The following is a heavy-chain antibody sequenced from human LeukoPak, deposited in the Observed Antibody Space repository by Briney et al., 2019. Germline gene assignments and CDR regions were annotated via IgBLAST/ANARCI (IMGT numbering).Heavy chain of an antibody. V-gene: IGHV4-59*12. CDR2: LSYSGTT. CDR1: GDSISGSY. Sequence: SETLSLTCAVSGDSISGSYWSWIRQPPGKGLEWIGFLSYSGTTSYNPSLKSRLTISGDTSRNRFSLKLDSVTAADTAVYYCAREGAYRTYGDYSPFDFWGQGTLVTVSS. D-gene: IGHD4-17*01. CDR3: AREGAYRTYGDYSPFDF. J-gene: IGHJ5*01.